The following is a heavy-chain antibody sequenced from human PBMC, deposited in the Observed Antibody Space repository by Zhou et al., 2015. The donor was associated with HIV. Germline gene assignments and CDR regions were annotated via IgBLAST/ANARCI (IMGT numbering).Heavy chain of an antibody. D-gene: IGHD3-10*01. CDR3: ATYYGSGTVLKGGYDAFDI. V-gene: IGHV1-69*01. Sequence: QVQLVQSGAEVKKPGSSVQVSCKASGGTFSSFAISWVRLAPGQGLEWMGGIIPIFDTPKYGQKFQGRVTITADESTSTAYMELSSLRSEDTAVYYCATYYGSGTVLKGGYDAFDIWGQGTMVTVSS. CDR1: GGTFSSFA. CDR2: IIPIFDTP. J-gene: IGHJ3*02.